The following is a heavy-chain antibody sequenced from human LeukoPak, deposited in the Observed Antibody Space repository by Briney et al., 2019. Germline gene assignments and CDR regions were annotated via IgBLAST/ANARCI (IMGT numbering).Heavy chain of an antibody. J-gene: IGHJ4*02. CDR3: ARGLVPCFLYY. Sequence: GGSLRLSCAASRFTFSSSWMYWVRQAPGKGLVWVSRINSDESITTYTDSVKGRFTISRDNAKNTLYLQMNSLRAEDTAVYYCARGLVPCFLYYWGQGTPVTVAS. V-gene: IGHV3-74*01. CDR1: RFTFSSSW. CDR2: INSDESIT. D-gene: IGHD2/OR15-2a*01.